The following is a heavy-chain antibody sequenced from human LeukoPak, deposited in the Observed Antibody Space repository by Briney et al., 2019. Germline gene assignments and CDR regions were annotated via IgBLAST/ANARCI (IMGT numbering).Heavy chain of an antibody. D-gene: IGHD1-26*01. V-gene: IGHV3-30*18. CDR2: ISYDGSNK. CDR3: AKPEARNSDWFDP. Sequence: GGSLRLSCAASGFTFSSYGMHWVRQAPGKGLEWVAVISYDGSNKYYADSVKGRFTISRDNSKNTLYLQMNSLRAEDTAVYYCAKPEARNSDWFDPWGQGTLVTVSS. CDR1: GFTFSSYG. J-gene: IGHJ5*02.